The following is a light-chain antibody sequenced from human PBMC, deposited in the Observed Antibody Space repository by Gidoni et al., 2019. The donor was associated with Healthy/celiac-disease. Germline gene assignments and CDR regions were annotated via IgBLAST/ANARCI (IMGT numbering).Light chain of an antibody. J-gene: IGKJ1*01. CDR2: GAS. Sequence: EIVLTQSPGTLSLSPGERATLSCRASQSVSSSYLAWYQQKPGQAPRLLIYGASSRATGIPDRFSGSVSGTDFTLTISRLEPEDFAVYYCQQYGSFGTFGQXTKVEIK. CDR1: QSVSSSY. CDR3: QQYGSFGT. V-gene: IGKV3-20*01.